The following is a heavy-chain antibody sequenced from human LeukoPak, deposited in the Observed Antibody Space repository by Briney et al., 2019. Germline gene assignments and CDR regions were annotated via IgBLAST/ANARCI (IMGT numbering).Heavy chain of an antibody. CDR3: ARGPVGATLFDY. J-gene: IGHJ4*02. V-gene: IGHV4-34*01. D-gene: IGHD1-26*01. CDR1: GGSFSGYY. Sequence: PSETLSLTCAVYGGSFSGYYWSWIRQPREKGLEWIGEINHSGSTNYNPSLKSRATISVDTSKNQFSLKLSSVTAADTAVYYCARGPVGATLFDYWGQGTLVTVSS. CDR2: INHSGST.